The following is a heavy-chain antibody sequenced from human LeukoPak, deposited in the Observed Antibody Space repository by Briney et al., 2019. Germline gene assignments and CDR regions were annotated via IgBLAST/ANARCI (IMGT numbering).Heavy chain of an antibody. CDR1: GGSISSYY. CDR3: ARDPYYDSSTYWYFDL. D-gene: IGHD3-22*01. Sequence: PSETLSLTCTVSGGSISSYYWSWIRQPPGKGLEWIGYIYYSGSTNYNPSLESRVTISVDTSKNQFSLKLSSVTAADTAVYYCARDPYYDSSTYWYFDLWGRGTLVTVSS. J-gene: IGHJ2*01. V-gene: IGHV4-59*01. CDR2: IYYSGST.